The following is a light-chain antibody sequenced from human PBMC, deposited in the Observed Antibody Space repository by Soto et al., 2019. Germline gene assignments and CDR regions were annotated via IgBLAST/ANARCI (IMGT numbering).Light chain of an antibody. CDR3: QQYYRPWT. Sequence: DIVMTQSPDSLAVSLGERATINCKSSQSVLYSSNNKNYLAWYQQKPGQPPKLLIYWASTRESGVPDRFSCSGSGTDFTLTISSLQAEDVAVYYCQQYYRPWTFGQGTKVEIK. CDR1: QSVLYSSNNKNY. CDR2: WAS. J-gene: IGKJ1*01. V-gene: IGKV4-1*01.